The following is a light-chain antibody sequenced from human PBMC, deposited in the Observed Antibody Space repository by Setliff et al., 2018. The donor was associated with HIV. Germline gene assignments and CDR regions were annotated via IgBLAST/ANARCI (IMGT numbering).Light chain of an antibody. CDR1: SSDVGGYSY. J-gene: IGLJ1*01. CDR2: EVT. Sequence: QSVLTQPASVSGSPGQSITISCTGTSSDVGGYSYVSWYQQHPGKAPKLIIYEVTNRPSGVSNRFSGPKSGNTASLTISGLQAEDEADYYCSSYTSSNTSYVFGAGTKVTVL. CDR3: SSYTSSNTSYV. V-gene: IGLV2-14*01.